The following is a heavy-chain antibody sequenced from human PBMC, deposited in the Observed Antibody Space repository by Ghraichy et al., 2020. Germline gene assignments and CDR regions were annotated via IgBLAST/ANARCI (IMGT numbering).Heavy chain of an antibody. Sequence: SETLSLTCAVYGGSFSGYYWSWIRQPPGKGLEWIGEINHSGSTNYNPSLKSRVTISVDTSKNQFSLKLSSVTAADTAVYYCARGLGLGNYEYYYYYMDVWGKGTTVTVSS. CDR1: GGSFSGYY. J-gene: IGHJ6*03. V-gene: IGHV4-34*01. D-gene: IGHD1-7*01. CDR3: ARGLGLGNYEYYYYYMDV. CDR2: INHSGST.